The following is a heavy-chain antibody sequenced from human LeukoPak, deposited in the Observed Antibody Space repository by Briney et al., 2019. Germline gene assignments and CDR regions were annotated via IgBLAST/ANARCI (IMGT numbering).Heavy chain of an antibody. V-gene: IGHV4-34*01. Sequence: SETLSLTCAVYGGSFSGYYWSWIRQPPGKGLEWIGEINRSGSTNYNPSLKRRVNISVDTSKNQFSLKLSSVTAADTAVYYCARGHPGLPSARRLFDLNLRAFDYWGQGTLVTVSS. CDR2: INRSGST. J-gene: IGHJ4*02. CDR3: ARGHPGLPSARRLFDLNLRAFDY. D-gene: IGHD2-15*01. CDR1: GGSFSGYY.